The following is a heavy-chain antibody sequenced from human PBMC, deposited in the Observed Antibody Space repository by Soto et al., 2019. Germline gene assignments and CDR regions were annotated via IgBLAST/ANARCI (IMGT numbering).Heavy chain of an antibody. CDR1: GYTFTSYG. Sequence: QVQLVQSGSEIKKPGASVKVSCKAFGYTFTSYGIGWVRQAPGQGLEWMGWISTYNDNTNYAQKYQGRVTMTTETSSSTAYMELRSLKSDDTAVYYCARMGFDGHWGQRNLVTVSS. V-gene: IGHV1-18*01. CDR2: ISTYNDNT. CDR3: ARMGFDGH. D-gene: IGHD3-9*01. J-gene: IGHJ1*01.